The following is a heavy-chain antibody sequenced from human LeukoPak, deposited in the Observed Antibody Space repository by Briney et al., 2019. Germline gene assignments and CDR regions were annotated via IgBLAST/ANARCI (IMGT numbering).Heavy chain of an antibody. Sequence: GGSLRLSCVAPGFTFSSHGMHWVRQAPGKGLGWVAVIWYDGSKKYYADSVKGRFTISRDNSKNTLYLQMDSLKAEDTAVYYCARYTTYWFLDYWGQGTLVTVSS. CDR1: GFTFSSHG. J-gene: IGHJ4*02. CDR3: ARYTTYWFLDY. V-gene: IGHV3-33*08. CDR2: IWYDGSKK. D-gene: IGHD2-8*02.